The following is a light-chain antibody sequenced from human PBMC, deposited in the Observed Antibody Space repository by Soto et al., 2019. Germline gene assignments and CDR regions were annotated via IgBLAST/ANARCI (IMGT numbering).Light chain of an antibody. CDR3: SSFTSINTWV. CDR1: SSDVGGYNY. Sequence: QSALTQPASVSGSPGQSITISCTGTSSDVGGYNYVSWYQQHPGKAPKLMIYEVSNRPSGVSNRFSGSKSGNTASLTISGLQAEDEADYYCSSFTSINTWVFGGGTKHTVL. J-gene: IGLJ3*02. CDR2: EVS. V-gene: IGLV2-14*01.